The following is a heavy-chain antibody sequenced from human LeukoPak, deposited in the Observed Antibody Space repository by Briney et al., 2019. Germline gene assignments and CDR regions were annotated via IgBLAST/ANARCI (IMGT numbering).Heavy chain of an antibody. CDR2: ITPNSGGT. J-gene: IGHJ3*02. V-gene: IGHV1-2*02. D-gene: IGHD3-3*01. Sequence: ASVKVSCKASGYTFTGYYIDWVRQAPGQGLEWMGWITPNSGGTKYGQKFQGRVTMTRDTSISTAYMELSSLRSDDTAVYYCASRAALYYDFWSGPGAFDIWGQGTMVTVSS. CDR1: GYTFTGYY. CDR3: ASRAALYYDFWSGPGAFDI.